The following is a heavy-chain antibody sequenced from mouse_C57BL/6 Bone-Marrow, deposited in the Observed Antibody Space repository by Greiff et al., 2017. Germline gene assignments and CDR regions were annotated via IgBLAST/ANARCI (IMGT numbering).Heavy chain of an antibody. D-gene: IGHD1-1*02. V-gene: IGHV1-47*01. CDR3: ERGRVEAMDY. CDR2: FHPYNGDT. Sequence: VQLQQSGAELVRPGASVKMSCKASGYTFTTYPIEWMNQNHGKSLEWIGNFHPYNGDTKYNEKFKGKATLTVEKSSSTVYLELSRLTSEDSAVYYCERGRVEAMDYWGQGTSVTGSS. J-gene: IGHJ4*01. CDR1: GYTFTTYP.